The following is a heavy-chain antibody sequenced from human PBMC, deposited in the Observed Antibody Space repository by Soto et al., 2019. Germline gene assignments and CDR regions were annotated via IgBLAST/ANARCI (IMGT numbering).Heavy chain of an antibody. CDR1: GFTFSSYG. CDR3: AKDRGSADYGCSDFDY. D-gene: IGHD4-17*01. J-gene: IGHJ4*02. CDR2: ISSDGSNK. V-gene: IGHV3-30*18. Sequence: WWSLRLSCAASGFTFSSYGIHWVRQAPGKGLECVAVISSDGSNKYYGDSVKGRFTISRDNSKNTLFLQMNSLRVEGTAVYYCAKDRGSADYGCSDFDYWGQGTLVTVYS.